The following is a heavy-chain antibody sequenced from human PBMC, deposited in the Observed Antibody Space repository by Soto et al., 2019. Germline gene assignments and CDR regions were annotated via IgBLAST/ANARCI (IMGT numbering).Heavy chain of an antibody. D-gene: IGHD3-22*01. CDR1: GGTFNTFA. CDR3: ARFSPPRGYYAY. Sequence: QVQLVQSGAEVKKPGSSVMVSCMASGGTFNTFAISWVRQAPGQGLECMGGIIPMFGTAHYAQKLQGRVTITADESTRTVYMELSSLRSEDTAVYYCARFSPPRGYYAYWGQGTLVTVSS. CDR2: IIPMFGTA. J-gene: IGHJ4*02. V-gene: IGHV1-69*01.